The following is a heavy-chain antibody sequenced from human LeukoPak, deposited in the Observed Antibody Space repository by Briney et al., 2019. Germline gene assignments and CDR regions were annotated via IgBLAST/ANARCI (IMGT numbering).Heavy chain of an antibody. Sequence: ASVKDSCKASGYTFTNYAINWVRQAPGQGLEWMGWIHPSTGNPTYAQGFTGRFVFSLDTSVSTTYLQISSLKAEDTAVYYCARAFQHLGELSLPNYWGQGTLVTVPS. D-gene: IGHD3-16*02. CDR3: ARAFQHLGELSLPNY. V-gene: IGHV7-4-1*02. CDR2: IHPSTGNP. J-gene: IGHJ4*02. CDR1: GYTFTNYA.